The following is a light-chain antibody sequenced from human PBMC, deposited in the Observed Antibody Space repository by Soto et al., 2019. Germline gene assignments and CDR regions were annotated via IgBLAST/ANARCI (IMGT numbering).Light chain of an antibody. CDR3: QQYGTSPFT. J-gene: IGKJ3*01. CDR2: GAS. CDR1: QSVSSGY. Sequence: EIVLTQSPGTLSLSPGERATLSCRASQSVSSGYVAWFQQKPGRAPRLLIYGASSRATGIPDRFSGSGSGTDFTLTINRLEPEDCAVYYCQQYGTSPFTFGPGTKVDIK. V-gene: IGKV3-20*01.